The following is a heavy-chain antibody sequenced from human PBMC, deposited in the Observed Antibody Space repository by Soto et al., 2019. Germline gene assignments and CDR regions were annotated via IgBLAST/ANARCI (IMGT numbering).Heavy chain of an antibody. CDR3: ARASFGMDV. Sequence: QVQLQQWGAGLLKPSETLPLTCAVYGGSFSGYYWSWIRQPPGKGLEWIGEINHRGRTNYNPSLKSRVTISVDTSKNQFSLKVSSVIAADTAVYYCARASFGMDVWGKGTTVTVSS. CDR1: GGSFSGYY. V-gene: IGHV4-34*01. J-gene: IGHJ6*04. CDR2: INHRGRT. D-gene: IGHD3-10*01.